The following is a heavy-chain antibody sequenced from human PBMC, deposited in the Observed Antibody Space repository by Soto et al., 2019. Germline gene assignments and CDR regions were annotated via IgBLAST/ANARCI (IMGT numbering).Heavy chain of an antibody. CDR3: AKETYATSWQLDY. Sequence: GGSLRLSSVASGFTFSTYGMHWVRQAPGKGLEWVAVLSYDGSTKYYVDSVKGRFTITRDNAKNTLYLQMNSLRTEDTAVYYCAKETYATSWQLDYWGPGTQVTVSS. D-gene: IGHD2-2*01. V-gene: IGHV3-30*18. J-gene: IGHJ4*02. CDR1: GFTFSTYG. CDR2: LSYDGSTK.